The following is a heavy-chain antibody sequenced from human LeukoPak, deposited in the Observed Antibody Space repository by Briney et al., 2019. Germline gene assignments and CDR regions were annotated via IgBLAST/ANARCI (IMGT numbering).Heavy chain of an antibody. CDR2: LQFDGNNK. V-gene: IGHV3-30*02. CDR1: RFTFSTYG. CDR3: AKDRGSSVYVEHLDY. Sequence: GGSLRLSCAASRFTFSTYGMHWVRQAPGKGLEWVSFLQFDGNNKNYADSVEGRFTISRDNSKSMLYLQMNDLRPEDTALYYCAKDRGSSVYVEHLDYWGQGTLVTVSS. D-gene: IGHD6-13*01. J-gene: IGHJ4*02.